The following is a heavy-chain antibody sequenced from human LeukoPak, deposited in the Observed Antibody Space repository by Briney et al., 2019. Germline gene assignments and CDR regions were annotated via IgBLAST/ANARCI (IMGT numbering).Heavy chain of an antibody. CDR2: IWYDASNK. J-gene: IGHJ4*02. Sequence: GGSLRLSCAASGFTFSSYSMNWVRQAPGKGLEWVAVIWYDASNKYYADSVKGRFTISRDNSKNTLYLQMNSLRDDDTAVYYCVRGVGVSRFNYLDSWGQGTLVIVSS. D-gene: IGHD6-13*01. V-gene: IGHV3-33*08. CDR1: GFTFSSYS. CDR3: VRGVGVSRFNYLDS.